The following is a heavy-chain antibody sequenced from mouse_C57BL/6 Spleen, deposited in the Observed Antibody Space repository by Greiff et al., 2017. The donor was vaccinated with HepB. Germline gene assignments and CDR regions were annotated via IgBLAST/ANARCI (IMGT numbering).Heavy chain of an antibody. V-gene: IGHV5-4*01. CDR2: ISDGGSYT. Sequence: EVHLVESGGGLVKPGGSLKLSCAASGFTFSSYAMSWVRQTPEKRLEWVATISDGGSYTYYPDNVKGRFTISRDNAKNNLYLQMSHLKSEDTAMYYCARDDDGYFLGYGGQGTTLTVSS. CDR3: ARDDDGYFLGY. D-gene: IGHD2-3*01. J-gene: IGHJ2*01. CDR1: GFTFSSYA.